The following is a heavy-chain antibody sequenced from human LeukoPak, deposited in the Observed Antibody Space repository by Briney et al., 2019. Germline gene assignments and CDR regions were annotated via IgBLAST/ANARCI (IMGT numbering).Heavy chain of an antibody. CDR2: ISAYNGNT. V-gene: IGHV1-18*01. D-gene: IGHD3-16*02. J-gene: IGHJ4*02. Sequence: ASVKVSCKASGYTFTSYGISWVRQAPGQGLEWMGWISAYNGNTNYAQKLQGRVTMTTDTSTSTAYMELRSLRSDDTAVYYCARAGPRDPVYDYVWGSYRSYYFDHWGQGTLVTVSS. CDR1: GYTFTSYG. CDR3: ARAGPRDPVYDYVWGSYRSYYFDH.